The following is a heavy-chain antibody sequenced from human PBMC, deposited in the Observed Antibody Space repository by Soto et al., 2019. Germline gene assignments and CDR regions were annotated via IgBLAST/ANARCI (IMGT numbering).Heavy chain of an antibody. CDR2: IYWDDDK. CDR3: EHKGAGYRGFKY. D-gene: IGHD5-12*01. Sequence: QITLKESGPPLVKPTQTLTLACTFSGFSLSTSGVGVGWIRQPPGKALEWLALIYWDDDKRYSPSLKSRLTITKDTSKNQVVLTMTNMDPVDTATYYCEHKGAGYRGFKYWGQGTLVTVSS. CDR1: GFSLSTSGVG. J-gene: IGHJ4*02. V-gene: IGHV2-5*02.